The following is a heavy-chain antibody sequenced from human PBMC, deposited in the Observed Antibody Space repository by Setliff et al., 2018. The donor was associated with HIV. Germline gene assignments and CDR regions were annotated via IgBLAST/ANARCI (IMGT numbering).Heavy chain of an antibody. CDR2: IYTSGGT. Sequence: SETLSLTCTVSGGSISSGSYYWSWIRQPAGKGLEWIGHIYTSGGTNYSPSLKSRVTISVDTSKNQFSLKLSSVTAADTAVYFCARGTYYYYYYMDVWGKGTTVTVS. CDR3: ARGTYYYYYYMDV. D-gene: IGHD1-1*01. J-gene: IGHJ6*03. V-gene: IGHV4-61*09. CDR1: GGSISSGSYY.